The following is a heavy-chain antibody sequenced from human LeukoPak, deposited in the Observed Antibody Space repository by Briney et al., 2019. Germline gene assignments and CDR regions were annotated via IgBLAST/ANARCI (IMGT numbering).Heavy chain of an antibody. CDR2: IYTSGST. CDR3: ARHISSGGTYAHFDY. D-gene: IGHD1-26*01. V-gene: IGHV4-61*02. CDR1: GASIISSNYY. J-gene: IGHJ4*02. Sequence: PSETLSLTCTVSGASIISSNYYWTWIRQPAGKGLEWIGRIYTSGSTNYNPSLKSRVTISVDTSKNQFSLKLSSVTAADTAVYYCARHISSGGTYAHFDYWGQGTLVTVSS.